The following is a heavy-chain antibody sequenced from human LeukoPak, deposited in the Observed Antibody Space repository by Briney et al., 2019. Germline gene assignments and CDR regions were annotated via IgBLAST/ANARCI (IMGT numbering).Heavy chain of an antibody. J-gene: IGHJ4*02. Sequence: PSETLSLTCAVYGGSFSGYYWSWIRQPPGKGLEWSGEINHSGSTNYNPSLKSRVTISVDKSKNQFSLKLSSVTAADTAVYYCARRTTVTIPFGYWGQRTLVTVSS. CDR3: ARRTTVTIPFGY. D-gene: IGHD4-11*01. CDR1: GGSFSGYY. CDR2: INHSGST. V-gene: IGHV4-34*01.